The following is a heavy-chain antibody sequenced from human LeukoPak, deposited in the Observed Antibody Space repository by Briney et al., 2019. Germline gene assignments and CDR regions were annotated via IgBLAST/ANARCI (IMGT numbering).Heavy chain of an antibody. D-gene: IGHD2-2*01. Sequence: ASVKVSCKASGYTFTSYGISWVRQAPEQGLEWMGWISAYNGNTNYAQKLQGRVTMTTDTSTSTAYMELRSLRSDDTAVYYCARIGCSSTSCPVDYWGQGTLVTVSS. CDR1: GYTFTSYG. J-gene: IGHJ4*02. CDR3: ARIGCSSTSCPVDY. CDR2: ISAYNGNT. V-gene: IGHV1-18*01.